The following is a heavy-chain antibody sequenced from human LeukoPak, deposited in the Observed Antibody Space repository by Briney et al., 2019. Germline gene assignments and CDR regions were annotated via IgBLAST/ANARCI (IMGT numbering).Heavy chain of an antibody. CDR1: GASITNS. CDR3: ASMTTVTTEAFDI. J-gene: IGHJ3*02. V-gene: IGHV4-59*08. Sequence: PSETLSLTCSVSGASITNSWNWLRQSPGKGLEWIGYFSLGETTSYTSSLKSRVTISRDTSKNQVSLKLTSVTAADTAVYYCASMTTVTTEAFDIWGQGTMVTVSS. D-gene: IGHD4-17*01. CDR2: FSLGETT.